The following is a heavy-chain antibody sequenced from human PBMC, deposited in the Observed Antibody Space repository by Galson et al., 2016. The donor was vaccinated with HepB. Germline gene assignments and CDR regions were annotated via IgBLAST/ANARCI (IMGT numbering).Heavy chain of an antibody. D-gene: IGHD1-14*01. CDR1: GGTLNNYV. CDR3: AVVSSAELVFPPSPPHDWVDY. Sequence: SVKVSCKVSGGTLNNYVISWVRQAPGQGLEWMGRFIPLLGVTNYALKFQGRLIITADKSTATAYMDLSGLRSEDTAVYFCAVVSSAELVFPPSPPHDWVDYWGQGTLVTVSS. J-gene: IGHJ4*02. V-gene: IGHV1-69*04. CDR2: FIPLLGVT.